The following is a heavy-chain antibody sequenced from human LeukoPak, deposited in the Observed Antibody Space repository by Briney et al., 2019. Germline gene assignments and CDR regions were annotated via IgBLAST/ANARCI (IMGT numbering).Heavy chain of an antibody. CDR3: ARDRYCVSTNCPYDC. J-gene: IGHJ4*02. V-gene: IGHV3-23*01. CDR2: ISVSDDST. D-gene: IGHD2-2*01. Sequence: GGSLRLSCAASGFTSSDYTMNWVRQSPGKGLEWVSGISVSDDSTYYADSVKGRFTISRDTSNNMLYRQMNSLRAEDTAVYYCARDRYCVSTNCPYDCWGQGTPVTVSS. CDR1: GFTSSDYT.